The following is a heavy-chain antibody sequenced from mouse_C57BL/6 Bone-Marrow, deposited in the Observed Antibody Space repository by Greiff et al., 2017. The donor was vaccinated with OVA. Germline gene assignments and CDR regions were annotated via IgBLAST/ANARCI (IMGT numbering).Heavy chain of an antibody. CDR2: INPYNGGT. D-gene: IGHD2-2*01. V-gene: IGHV1-19*01. J-gene: IGHJ4*01. CDR3: ARRNGYPYAMDY. Sequence: EVQLQQSGPVLVKPGASVKMSCKASGYTFNDYYMNWVKQSHGKSLEWIGVINPYNGGTSYNQKFKGKATLTVDKSSSTAYMELNSLTSDDSAVYYCARRNGYPYAMDYWGQGTSVTVSS. CDR1: GYTFNDYY.